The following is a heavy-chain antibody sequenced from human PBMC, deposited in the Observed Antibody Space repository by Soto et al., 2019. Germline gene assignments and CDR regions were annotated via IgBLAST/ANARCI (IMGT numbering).Heavy chain of an antibody. CDR1: GVSVSSADYY. Sequence: QVQLQESGPGLVKPSQTLSLTCSVSGVSVSSADYYWTWIRQHPGTGLEWVGNIYHSGTTYYNPSLKSRLTISMDKSKNQFSLRLTSVTAADTAVYYCARDHCSDTHCLRNFDNWGQGTLVTVSS. CDR2: IYHSGTT. CDR3: ARDHCSDTHCLRNFDN. D-gene: IGHD6-19*01. J-gene: IGHJ4*02. V-gene: IGHV4-31*03.